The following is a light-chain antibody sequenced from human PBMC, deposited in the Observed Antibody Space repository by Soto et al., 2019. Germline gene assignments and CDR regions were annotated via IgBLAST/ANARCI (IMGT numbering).Light chain of an antibody. CDR3: QSYDSSLSGYVV. CDR1: SSNIGAGYD. CDR2: GNS. V-gene: IGLV1-40*01. J-gene: IGLJ2*01. Sequence: QSVLTQPPSVSGGPGQRVTISCTGSSSNIGAGYDVHWYQQLPGTAPKLLISGNSHRPSGVPDRFSGSKSGTSASLAITGLQAEDEADYYCQSYDSSLSGYVVFGGGTKLTVL.